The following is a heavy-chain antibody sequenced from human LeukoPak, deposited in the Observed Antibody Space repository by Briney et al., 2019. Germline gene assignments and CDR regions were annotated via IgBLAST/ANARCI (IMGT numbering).Heavy chain of an antibody. V-gene: IGHV1-69*13. Sequence: SVKVSCKASGGTFSSYAISWVRQAPGQGLEWMGGIIPIFGTANYAQKFQGRVTITADESTSTAYMELSSLRSEDTAVYYCARVGALPLGYCSSTSCLDYYMDIWGKGTTVTVSS. J-gene: IGHJ6*03. CDR1: GGTFSSYA. D-gene: IGHD2-2*01. CDR2: IIPIFGTA. CDR3: ARVGALPLGYCSSTSCLDYYMDI.